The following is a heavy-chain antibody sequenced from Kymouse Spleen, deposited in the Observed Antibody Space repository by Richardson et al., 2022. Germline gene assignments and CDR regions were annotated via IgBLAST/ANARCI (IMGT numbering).Heavy chain of an antibody. D-gene: IGHD3-10*01. V-gene: IGHV4-34*01. J-gene: IGHJ4*02. CDR1: GGSFSGYY. Sequence: QVQLQQWGAGLLKPSETLSLTCAVYGGSFSGYYWSWIRQPPGKGLEWIGEINHSGSTNYNPSLKSRVTISVDTSKNQFSLKLSSVTAADTAVYYCARGGGTMVRGVIFDYWGQGTLVTVSS. CDR3: ARGGGTMVRGVIFDY. CDR2: INHSGST.